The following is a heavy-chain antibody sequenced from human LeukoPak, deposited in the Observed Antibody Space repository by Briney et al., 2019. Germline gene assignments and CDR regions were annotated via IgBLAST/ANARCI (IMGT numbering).Heavy chain of an antibody. CDR3: AKDAQSQRLTYFDY. V-gene: IGHV3-30*18. Sequence: GRSLRLSCTASGFTFSSYGIHWVRQAPGKGLEWVAVISYDGDNKNYADSVKGRFTVSRDNSKNTLYLQMNSLRPEDTAVYYCAKDAQSQRLTYFDYWGQGTLVTVSS. CDR1: GFTFSSYG. D-gene: IGHD2-2*01. CDR2: ISYDGDNK. J-gene: IGHJ4*02.